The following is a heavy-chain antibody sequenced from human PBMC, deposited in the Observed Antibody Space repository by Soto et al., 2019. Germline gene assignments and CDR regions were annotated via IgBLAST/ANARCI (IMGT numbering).Heavy chain of an antibody. CDR1: GFTFISHG. V-gene: IGHV3-30*18. D-gene: IGHD1-1*01. CDR3: AKDEGRIYNPFDY. CDR2: ISYDGRDQ. Sequence: QVRLVEPGGGVVQPGSYLRLSCAASGFTFISHGMHWVRQAPGKGLEWVALISYDGRDQYYADSVKGRFTISRDNSKNNVYLQMTSLRPEDTGVYYCAKDEGRIYNPFDYWGQGTLVTVSS. J-gene: IGHJ4*02.